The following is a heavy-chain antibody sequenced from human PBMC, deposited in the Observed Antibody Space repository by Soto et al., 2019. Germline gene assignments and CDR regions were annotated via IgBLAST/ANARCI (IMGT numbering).Heavy chain of an antibody. J-gene: IGHJ4*02. V-gene: IGHV1-2*02. CDR1: GYTFTSYA. CDR2: INPNSGST. CDR3: ARGGDIVVVPAAPLDS. Sequence: ASVKVSCKASGYTFTSYAMHWVRQAPGQGLEWMGWINPNSGSTNYAQKFQGRVTMTRDTSASTAYMELSRLRSDDTAVYYCARGGDIVVVPAAPLDSWGQGTLVTVSS. D-gene: IGHD2-2*01.